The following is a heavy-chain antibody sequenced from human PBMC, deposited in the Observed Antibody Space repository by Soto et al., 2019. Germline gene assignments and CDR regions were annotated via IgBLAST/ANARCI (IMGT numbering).Heavy chain of an antibody. J-gene: IGHJ4*02. CDR1: GGSISSYY. V-gene: IGHV4-59*12. CDR2: IYYSGST. Sequence: SETLSLTCTVSGGSISSYYWSWIRQPPGKGLEWIGYIYYSGSTNYNPSLKSRVTISVDTSKNQFSLKLSSVTAADTAVYYCARDRVGYCISTSCYGKFDYWGQGTLVTVSS. D-gene: IGHD2-2*01. CDR3: ARDRVGYCISTSCYGKFDY.